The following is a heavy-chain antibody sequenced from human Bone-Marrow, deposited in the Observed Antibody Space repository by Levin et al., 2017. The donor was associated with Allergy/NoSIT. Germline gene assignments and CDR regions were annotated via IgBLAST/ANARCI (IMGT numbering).Heavy chain of an antibody. CDR3: ATLEIGSYPL. J-gene: IGHJ4*02. CDR2: IIPISDIT. Sequence: GGSLRLSCKVSGGAFSNYAVNWVRQAPGQGLEWVGTIIPISDITNYARKFRGRVTITADDSTTTANMELSSLRSEDTALYYCATLEIGSYPLWGQGTLVTVSS. CDR1: GGAFSNYA. D-gene: IGHD1-1*01. V-gene: IGHV1-69*15.